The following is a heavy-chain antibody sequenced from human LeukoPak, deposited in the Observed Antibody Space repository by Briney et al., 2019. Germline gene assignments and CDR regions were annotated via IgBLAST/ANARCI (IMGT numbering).Heavy chain of an antibody. CDR3: ARGSSSWYPDDAFDI. CDR2: TYYRSKWYN. CDR1: GDSVSSNSAA. Sequence: SQTLSLPCALSGDSVSSNSAAWNWITQSPSRGLEWLGWTYYRSKWYNDYAGSVKSRITINPDTSKNQFSLQLNSVTPEDTAVYYCARGSSSWYPDDAFDIWGQGTMVTVSS. V-gene: IGHV6-1*01. J-gene: IGHJ3*02. D-gene: IGHD6-13*01.